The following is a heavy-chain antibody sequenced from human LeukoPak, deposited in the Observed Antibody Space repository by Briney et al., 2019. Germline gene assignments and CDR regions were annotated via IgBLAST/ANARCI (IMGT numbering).Heavy chain of an antibody. CDR1: DDSITIYY. J-gene: IGHJ6*03. V-gene: IGHV4-59*01. Sequence: SEALSLTCSVSDDSITIYYWTWIRQPPGKGLEWIGYIDHTGTTNYNPSLNSRVTISRDTSKNHFSLQLSSVTAADTAVYFCARGRVSSSTWHSTYYYYFYMDVWGKGTTVTVSS. CDR2: IDHTGTT. CDR3: ARGRVSSSTWHSTYYYYFYMDV. D-gene: IGHD4-11*01.